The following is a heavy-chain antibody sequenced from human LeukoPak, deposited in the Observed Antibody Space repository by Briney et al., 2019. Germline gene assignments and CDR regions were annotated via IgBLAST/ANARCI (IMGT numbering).Heavy chain of an antibody. D-gene: IGHD6-25*01. Sequence: SETLSLTCTVSGGSISSYYWSWIRQPPGKGLGWIGYIYYSGSTNYNPSLKSRVTISVDTSKNQFSLKLSSVTAADTAVYYCARGGSPPPNYYYYYYMDVWGKGTTVTVSS. J-gene: IGHJ6*03. CDR2: IYYSGST. CDR1: GGSISSYY. CDR3: ARGGSPPPNYYYYYYMDV. V-gene: IGHV4-59*01.